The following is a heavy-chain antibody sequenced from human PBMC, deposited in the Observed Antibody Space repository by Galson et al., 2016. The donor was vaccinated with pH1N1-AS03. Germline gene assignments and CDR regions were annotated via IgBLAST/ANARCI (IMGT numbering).Heavy chain of an antibody. CDR2: ISGYNINA. D-gene: IGHD2-2*01. V-gene: IGHV1-18*01. Sequence: SVKVSCKASGYKFTSYGVNWVRQAPGQGLEWMGGISGYNINAKYAEKFQGRVTFTTDKSTSTAYMELRSLTSDDTAVYFCAGDGDIVIVPSAIYYYGVDVWGQGTTVTVSS. CDR1: GYKFTSYG. J-gene: IGHJ6*02. CDR3: AGDGDIVIVPSAIYYYGVDV.